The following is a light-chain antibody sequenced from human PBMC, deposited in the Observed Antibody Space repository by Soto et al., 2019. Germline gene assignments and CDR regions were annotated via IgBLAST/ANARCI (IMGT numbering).Light chain of an antibody. CDR2: GNN. CDR1: SSNIGSNT. V-gene: IGLV1-44*01. J-gene: IGLJ7*01. CDR3: ASWDDTLNVAV. Sequence: QSVLTQPPSASGTPGQRVTISCSGSSSNIGSNTVNWYQQLPGTAPKLLIYGNNERPSGVTDRFSGSKSGTSGSLAISGLQSEDAADYYCASWDDTLNVAVFGGGTLLTVL.